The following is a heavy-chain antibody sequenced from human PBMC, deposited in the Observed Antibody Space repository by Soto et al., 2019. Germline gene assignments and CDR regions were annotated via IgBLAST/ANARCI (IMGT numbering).Heavy chain of an antibody. D-gene: IGHD1-26*01. Sequence: GGSPRLSCAASGFTFDDYGMSWARQAPGKGLEWVSGVNWNGGSTGYADSVKGRFTISRDNAKNSLYLQMNSLRAEDTAFYYCVRGASLNFDYWGQGTLVTVSS. CDR3: VRGASLNFDY. CDR1: GFTFDDYG. J-gene: IGHJ4*02. V-gene: IGHV3-20*04. CDR2: VNWNGGST.